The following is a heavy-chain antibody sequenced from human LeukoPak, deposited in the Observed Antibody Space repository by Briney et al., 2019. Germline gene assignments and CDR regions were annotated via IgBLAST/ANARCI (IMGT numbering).Heavy chain of an antibody. D-gene: IGHD5-12*01. CDR3: ARIPLGYSGAYYFDY. CDR2: ISSSGSV. CDR1: RGSISGSIRSYY. V-gene: IGHV4-4*09. J-gene: IGHJ4*02. Sequence: SETLSLTCTVSRGSISGSIRSYYWSWLRQPPGKGLEWIGYISSSGSVNDNPSLRSRATIPVDTSKNQFFLNLSSVSAADTAVYYCARIPLGYSGAYYFDYWGQGTLVTVSP.